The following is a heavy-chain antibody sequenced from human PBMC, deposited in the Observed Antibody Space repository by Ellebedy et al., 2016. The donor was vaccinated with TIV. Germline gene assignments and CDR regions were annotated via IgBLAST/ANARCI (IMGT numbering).Heavy chain of an antibody. Sequence: GESLKISCKGSGYSFTTYWIGWVRQVPGKGPEWMGVIYPGDSDARYSPSIQVQVTIAVDNSITTAYLEWSSLEASDTAMYSCAREWGGRKGSGSYFHYWGQGTLVTVSS. V-gene: IGHV5-51*01. CDR1: GYSFTTYW. CDR3: AREWGGRKGSGSYFHY. CDR2: IYPGDSDA. D-gene: IGHD3-10*01. J-gene: IGHJ4*02.